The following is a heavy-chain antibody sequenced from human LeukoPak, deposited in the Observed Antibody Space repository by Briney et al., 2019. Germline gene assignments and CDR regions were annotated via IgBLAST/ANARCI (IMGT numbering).Heavy chain of an antibody. CDR2: TYYRSKWNS. J-gene: IGHJ5*02. V-gene: IGHV6-1*01. CDR3: ARDPDSSYEWGPFDP. Sequence: SQTLSLTCAISGDSVSSNSASWNWIRQSPSRGLEWLGRTYYRSKWNSDYAESVKSRITINPDTSKNQFSLHLNSVTPEDTAVYYCARDPDSSYEWGPFDPWGQGILVTVFS. CDR1: GDSVSSNSAS. D-gene: IGHD1-26*01.